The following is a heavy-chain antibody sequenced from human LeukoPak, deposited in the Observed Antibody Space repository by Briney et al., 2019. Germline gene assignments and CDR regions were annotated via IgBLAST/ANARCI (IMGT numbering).Heavy chain of an antibody. CDR3: ASSGSGYSDY. J-gene: IGHJ4*02. CDR1: GFTFSGYS. CDR2: ISSSSSTM. Sequence: GGSLRLSCAASGFTFSGYSMNWVRQAPGKGLEWVSYISSSSSTMYYTDSVKGRFTISRDNAKNSLYLQMNSLRAEDTAVYYCASSGSGYSDYWGQGTLVTVSS. V-gene: IGHV3-48*01. D-gene: IGHD5-12*01.